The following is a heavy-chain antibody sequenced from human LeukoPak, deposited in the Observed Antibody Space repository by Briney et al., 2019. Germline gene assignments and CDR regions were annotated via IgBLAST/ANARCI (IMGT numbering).Heavy chain of an antibody. D-gene: IGHD3-3*01. CDR1: GFTFSSYS. CDR3: AKDLREVHFGDPYYDFWSGYYELDY. Sequence: GGSLRLSCAASGFTFSSYSMNWVRQAPGKGLEWVSSISSSSSYIYYADSVKGRFTISRDNAKNSLYLQMNSLRAEDTAVYYCAKDLREVHFGDPYYDFWSGYYELDYWGQGTLVTVSS. V-gene: IGHV3-21*01. J-gene: IGHJ4*02. CDR2: ISSSSSYI.